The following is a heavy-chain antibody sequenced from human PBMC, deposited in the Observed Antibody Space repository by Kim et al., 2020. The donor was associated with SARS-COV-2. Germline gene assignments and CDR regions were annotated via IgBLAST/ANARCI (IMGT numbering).Heavy chain of an antibody. Sequence: SETLSLTCTVSGGSISSSNNYWGWIRQPPGKGLEWIGSIYYSGSTYYNPSLKSRVTIFVDASKNQFSLNLSSVTAADTAVYYCARSQNHYFDYWGQGTL. CDR1: GGSISSSNNY. V-gene: IGHV4-39*01. J-gene: IGHJ4*02. CDR2: IYYSGST. CDR3: ARSQNHYFDY.